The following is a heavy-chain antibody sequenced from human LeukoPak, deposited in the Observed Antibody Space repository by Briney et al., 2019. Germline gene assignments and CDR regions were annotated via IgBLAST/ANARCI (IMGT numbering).Heavy chain of an antibody. CDR2: IYSGGST. D-gene: IGHD3-22*01. V-gene: IGHV3-53*01. Sequence: GGSLRLSCAAYGFTFSDHYMDWVRQAPGKGLEWVSVIYSGGSTYYADSVKGRFTISRDNSKNTLYLQVNSLRAEDTAVYYCARLTYYYDSRGFDYWGQGTLVTVSS. CDR1: GFTFSDHY. CDR3: ARLTYYYDSRGFDY. J-gene: IGHJ4*02.